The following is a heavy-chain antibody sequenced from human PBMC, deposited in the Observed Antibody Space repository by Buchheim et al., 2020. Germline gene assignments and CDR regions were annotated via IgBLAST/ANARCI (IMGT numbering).Heavy chain of an antibody. CDR3: ARQGVVVVAATPSEFDY. CDR2: IYYSGST. D-gene: IGHD2-15*01. Sequence: QLQLQESGPGLVKPSETLSLTCTVSGGSISSSSYYWGWIRQPPGKGLEWIGSIYYSGSTYYNPSLKRRVTISVDTSKNQFSLKLSSVTAADTAVYYCARQGVVVVAATPSEFDYWGQGTL. CDR1: GGSISSSSYY. V-gene: IGHV4-39*01. J-gene: IGHJ4*02.